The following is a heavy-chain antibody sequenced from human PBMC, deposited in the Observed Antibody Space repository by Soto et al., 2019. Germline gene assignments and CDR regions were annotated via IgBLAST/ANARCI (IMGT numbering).Heavy chain of an antibody. CDR1: GGTFNSYT. Sequence: QVQLVQSGAEVKKPGSSVKVSCTASGGTFNSYTLNWVRQAPGQRLEWVGRVNPIVVMSHSASKFQGRVTMAADKSTRIAYMDLTGLKSEDTAVYYCATTYGSGSTHFDSWGQGNLVTVSS. CDR3: ATTYGSGSTHFDS. D-gene: IGHD3-10*01. J-gene: IGHJ4*02. V-gene: IGHV1-69*02. CDR2: VNPIVVMS.